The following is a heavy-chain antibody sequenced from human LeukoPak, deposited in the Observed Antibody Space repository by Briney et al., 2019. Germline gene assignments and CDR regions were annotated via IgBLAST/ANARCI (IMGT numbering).Heavy chain of an antibody. Sequence: GRSLTLSCAVSGFTFDNYAMHWVRQAPGKGLEWASGISWNSGGIGYADSVKGPFTISRDNAKTSLYLQMNSLRAEDTALYYCAKDLGPGSMATSPGFDYWGQGTLVTVSS. D-gene: IGHD5-24*01. CDR2: ISWNSGGI. CDR3: AKDLGPGSMATSPGFDY. J-gene: IGHJ4*02. CDR1: GFTFDNYA. V-gene: IGHV3-9*01.